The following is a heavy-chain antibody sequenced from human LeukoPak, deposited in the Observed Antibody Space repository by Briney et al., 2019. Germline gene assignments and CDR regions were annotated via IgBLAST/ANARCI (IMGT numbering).Heavy chain of an antibody. Sequence: GGSLRLSCAASGFTFSSYEMNWVRQAPGKGLEWVANIKEDGSQEYYVDSMKGRVTISRDNAKNSLSLQMNSLRAEDTAVYYCAKDPRRYSRTGGYFDYWGQGTLVTVSS. CDR2: IKEDGSQE. J-gene: IGHJ4*03. CDR3: AKDPRRYSRTGGYFDY. V-gene: IGHV3-7*01. CDR1: GFTFSSYE. D-gene: IGHD6-13*01.